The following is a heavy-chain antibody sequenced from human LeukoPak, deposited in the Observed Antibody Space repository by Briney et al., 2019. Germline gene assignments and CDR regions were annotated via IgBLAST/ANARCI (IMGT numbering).Heavy chain of an antibody. V-gene: IGHV3-30*03. CDR1: GFTFSSYG. D-gene: IGHD3-3*01. Sequence: GGSLRLSCAASGFTFSSYGMHWVRQAPGKGLEWVAVISYDGSNKYYADSVKGRFTISRDNSKNTLYLQMNSLRAEDTAVYYCARGPVYYDFWSGPGDYWGQGTLVTVSS. CDR2: ISYDGSNK. CDR3: ARGPVYYDFWSGPGDY. J-gene: IGHJ4*02.